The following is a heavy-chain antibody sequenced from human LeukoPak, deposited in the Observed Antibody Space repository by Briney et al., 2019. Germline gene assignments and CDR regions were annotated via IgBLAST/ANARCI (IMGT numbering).Heavy chain of an antibody. CDR2: IYYSGST. V-gene: IGHV4-39*07. CDR1: GGSISSSSYY. Sequence: PSETLSLTCTVSGGSISSSSYYWGWIRQPPGKGLEWIGTIYYSGSTNYNPSLKSRVTISVDTSKNQFSLKLSSVTAADTAVYYCASPGGGTPTGYWGQGTLVTVSS. J-gene: IGHJ4*02. D-gene: IGHD2-15*01. CDR3: ASPGGGTPTGY.